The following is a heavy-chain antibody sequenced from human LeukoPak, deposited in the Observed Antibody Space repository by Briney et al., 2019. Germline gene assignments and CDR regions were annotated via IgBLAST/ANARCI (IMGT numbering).Heavy chain of an antibody. V-gene: IGHV1-2*02. CDR1: GYTFTGYS. J-gene: IGHJ4*02. Sequence: ASVKVSCKASGYTFTGYSIHWVRQAPGQGLEWVGCINPASGGTTFAQKFQGRVTMTRDTSFTTAYMELSRLQSDNTAVYYRARDHGVAAAGILSWGQGTLVTVSS. CDR3: ARDHGVAAAGILS. D-gene: IGHD6-13*01. CDR2: INPASGGT.